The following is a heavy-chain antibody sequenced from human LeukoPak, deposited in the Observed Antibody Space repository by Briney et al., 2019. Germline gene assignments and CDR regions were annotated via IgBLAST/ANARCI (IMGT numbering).Heavy chain of an antibody. D-gene: IGHD1-20*01. V-gene: IGHV1-69*13. CDR2: IIPIFGTA. CDR1: GYSFTNYG. Sequence: ASVTVSCKTSGYSFTNYGMNWVRQAPGQGLEWMGGIIPIFGTANYAQKFQGRVTITADESTSTAYMELSSLRSEDTAVYYCASLTGTDDYWGQGTLVTVSS. J-gene: IGHJ4*02. CDR3: ASLTGTDDY.